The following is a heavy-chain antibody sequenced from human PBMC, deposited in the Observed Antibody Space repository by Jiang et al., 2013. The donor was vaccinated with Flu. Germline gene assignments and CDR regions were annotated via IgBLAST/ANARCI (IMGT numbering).Heavy chain of an antibody. Sequence: GPGLVKPSGTLSLTCAVSGGSISSSNWWSWVRQPPGKGLEWIGEIYHSGSTNYSPSSRSSHHVSRRFQDHFSLRLSSVTAADTAVYXCAGYXGSGYTIDYW. CDR1: GGSISSSNW. V-gene: IGHV4-4*02. J-gene: IGHJ4*01. CDR3: AGYXGSGYTIDY. D-gene: IGHD3-10*01. CDR2: IYHSGST.